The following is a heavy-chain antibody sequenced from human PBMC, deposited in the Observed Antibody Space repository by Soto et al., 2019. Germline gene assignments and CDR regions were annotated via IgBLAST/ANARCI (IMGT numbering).Heavy chain of an antibody. CDR1: GGSISSYY. V-gene: IGHV4-59*01. J-gene: IGHJ4*02. D-gene: IGHD3-22*01. Sequence: SETLSLTCTVSGGSISSYYWSWIRQPPGKGLEWIGYIYYSGSTNYNPSLKSRVTISVDTSKNQFSLKLSSVTAADTAVYYCARFKYDSSGYYRIFDYWGQGTLVTVSS. CDR2: IYYSGST. CDR3: ARFKYDSSGYYRIFDY.